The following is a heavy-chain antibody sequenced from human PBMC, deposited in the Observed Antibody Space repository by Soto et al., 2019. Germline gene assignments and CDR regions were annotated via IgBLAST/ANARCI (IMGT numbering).Heavy chain of an antibody. CDR2: IKQDGSEK. Sequence: GGSLRLSCAASGFTFSSYWMSWVRQAPGKGLEWVANIKQDGSEKYYVDSVKGRFTISRDNAKNSLYLQMNSLRAEDTAVYYCARVGYIVVVGADNWFDPWGQGTLVTVSS. CDR3: ARVGYIVVVGADNWFDP. V-gene: IGHV3-7*01. J-gene: IGHJ5*02. D-gene: IGHD2-15*01. CDR1: GFTFSSYW.